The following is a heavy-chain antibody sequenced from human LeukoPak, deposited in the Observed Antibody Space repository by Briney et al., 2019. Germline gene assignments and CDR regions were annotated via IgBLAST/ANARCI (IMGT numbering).Heavy chain of an antibody. D-gene: IGHD3-10*01. CDR1: GFTFSSYW. V-gene: IGHV3-74*01. Sequence: GGSLRLSCAASGFTFSSYWMHWVRQAPGKGLVWVSRINSDGSSTSYADSVKGRFTISRDNAMNTLYLQMNSVRAEDTAVYYCAMVRGYYYHGLDVWGEGTTVTVSS. CDR2: INSDGSST. CDR3: AMVRGYYYHGLDV. J-gene: IGHJ6*04.